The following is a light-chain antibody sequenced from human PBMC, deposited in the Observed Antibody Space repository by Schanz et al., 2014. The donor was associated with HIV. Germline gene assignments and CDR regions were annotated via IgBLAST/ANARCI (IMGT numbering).Light chain of an antibody. V-gene: IGLV1-40*01. CDR3: QSYDSSLSGYVV. J-gene: IGLJ2*01. CDR2: GNK. CDR1: SSNIGASYD. Sequence: QSVLTQPPSVSGAPGQRVTISCTGSSSNIGASYDVPWYQQLPGTAPKLVIYGNKNRPSGVPDRFSGSRSDTSASLTITGLQADDEADYYCQSYDSSLSGYVVFGGGTKLTVL.